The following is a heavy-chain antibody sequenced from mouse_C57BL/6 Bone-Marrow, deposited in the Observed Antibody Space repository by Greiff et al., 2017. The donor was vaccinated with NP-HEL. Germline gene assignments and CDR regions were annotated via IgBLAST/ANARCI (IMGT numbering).Heavy chain of an antibody. Sequence: VKVVESGAELVRPGASVKLSCKASGYTFTDYYINWVKQRPGQGLEWIARIYPGSGNTYYNEKFKGKATLTAEKSSSTAYMQLSSLTSEDSAVYFCARYPYYYGSKTRYFDVWGTGTTVTVSS. V-gene: IGHV1-76*01. CDR1: GYTFTDYY. J-gene: IGHJ1*03. CDR2: IYPGSGNT. CDR3: ARYPYYYGSKTRYFDV. D-gene: IGHD1-1*01.